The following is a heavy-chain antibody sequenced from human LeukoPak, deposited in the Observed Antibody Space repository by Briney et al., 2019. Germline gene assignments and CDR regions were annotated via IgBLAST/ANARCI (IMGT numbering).Heavy chain of an antibody. CDR3: ARMRDYYDSSGYDY. D-gene: IGHD3-22*01. CDR2: IDSSSTTV. CDR1: GFTFSSYS. J-gene: IGHJ4*02. V-gene: IGHV3-48*04. Sequence: GGSLRLSCAASGFTFSSYSMNWVRQAPGKGLEWVSYIDSSSTTVLHAESVKGRFPISRDNAKNSLYLPMNILGGEDTAVYYCARMRDYYDSSGYDYWGPGTLLTVSS.